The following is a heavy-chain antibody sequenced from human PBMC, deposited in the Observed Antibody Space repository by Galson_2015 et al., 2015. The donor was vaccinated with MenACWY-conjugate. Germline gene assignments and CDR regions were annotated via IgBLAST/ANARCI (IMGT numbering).Heavy chain of an antibody. J-gene: IGHJ4*02. V-gene: IGHV1-46*01. CDR2: INPSGDGI. CDR3: AKDSDNWSFDY. D-gene: IGHD1-1*01. CDR1: GFTFTNYW. Sequence: SVKVSCKASGFTFTNYWTHWVRQAPGQGPEWMGIINPSGDGIRYSQNFQGRITLTRDTPTSTVYMELSSLRSEDTAVYYCAKDSDNWSFDYWGQGTLVTVSS.